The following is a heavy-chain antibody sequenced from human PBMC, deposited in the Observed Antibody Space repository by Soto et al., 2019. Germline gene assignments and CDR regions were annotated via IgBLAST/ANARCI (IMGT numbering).Heavy chain of an antibody. J-gene: IGHJ5*02. V-gene: IGHV4-61*01. D-gene: IGHD3-3*01. Sequence: SETLSLTCTVSGGSVSSGSYYWSWIRQPPGKGLEWIGYIYYSGSTNYNPSLKSRVTISVDTSKNQFSLKLSSVTAADTAVYYWARRNTIFGVVNTWFDPWGRGTLVTVSS. CDR2: IYYSGST. CDR1: GGSVSSGSYY. CDR3: ARRNTIFGVVNTWFDP.